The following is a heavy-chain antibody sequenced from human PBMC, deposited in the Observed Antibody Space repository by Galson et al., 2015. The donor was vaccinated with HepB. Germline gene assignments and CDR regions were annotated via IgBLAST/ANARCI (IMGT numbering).Heavy chain of an antibody. D-gene: IGHD6-13*01. CDR1: GYTFTSYG. Sequence: SVKVSCKASGYTFTSYGISWVRQAPGQGLEWMGWISAYNGNTNYAQKLQGRVTMTTDTSTSTAYMELRSLRSDDTAVYYCAREGGTGSSWPTTHYYYYGMDVWGQGTTVTVSS. CDR3: AREGGTGSSWPTTHYYYYGMDV. J-gene: IGHJ6*02. CDR2: ISAYNGNT. V-gene: IGHV1-18*04.